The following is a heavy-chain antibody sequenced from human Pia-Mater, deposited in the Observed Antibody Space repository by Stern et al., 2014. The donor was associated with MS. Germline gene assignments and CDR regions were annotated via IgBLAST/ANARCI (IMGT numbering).Heavy chain of an antibody. J-gene: IGHJ4*02. CDR2: ISNSCDYT. CDR1: GFTFSRYA. V-gene: IGHV3-23*04. CDR3: AKAYFYDSSGNFYY. Sequence: EVQLVESGGGLVQPGGSLRLSCAASGFTFSRYAMTWVRQAPGKGLEWVSAISNSCDYTYHADSVKGRFSISRDKSKNTLYLQMNSLRADDTAVYYCAKAYFYDSSGNFYYWGQGTLVTVSS. D-gene: IGHD3-22*01.